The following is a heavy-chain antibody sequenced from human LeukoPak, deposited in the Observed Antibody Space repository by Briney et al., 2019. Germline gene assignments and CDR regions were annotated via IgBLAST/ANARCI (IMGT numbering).Heavy chain of an antibody. J-gene: IGHJ4*02. CDR1: GYTFTSYG. CDR2: ISAYNGNT. D-gene: IGHD3-22*01. Sequence: RASVKVSCKASGYTFTSYGISWVRQAPGQGLEWMGWISAYNGNTNYAQKLQGSVTMTTDTSTSTAYMELRSLRSDDTAVYYCARAYDSSGYYYGEGFDYWGQGTLVTVSS. V-gene: IGHV1-18*01. CDR3: ARAYDSSGYYYGEGFDY.